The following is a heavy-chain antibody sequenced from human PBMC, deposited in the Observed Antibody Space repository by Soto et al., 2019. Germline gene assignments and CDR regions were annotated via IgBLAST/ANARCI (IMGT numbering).Heavy chain of an antibody. CDR2: FDPEDGET. Sequence: QVQLVQSGAEVKKPGASVKVSCKVSGYTLTELSMHWVRQAPGKGLEWMGGFDPEDGETIYAQKWQGRVTMTEDTSTDTAYMELSSLRSEDTAVYYCATDARIAAAGTDYYYYGMDVWGQGTTVTVSS. J-gene: IGHJ6*02. CDR1: GYTLTELS. V-gene: IGHV1-24*01. D-gene: IGHD6-13*01. CDR3: ATDARIAAAGTDYYYYGMDV.